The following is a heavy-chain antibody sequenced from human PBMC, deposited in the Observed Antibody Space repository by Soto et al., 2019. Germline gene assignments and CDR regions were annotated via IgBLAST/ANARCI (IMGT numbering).Heavy chain of an antibody. D-gene: IGHD6-6*01. CDR1: GYSFTSYW. CDR3: AGGGSSFYYYYGMDV. J-gene: IGHJ6*02. V-gene: IGHV5-10-1*01. Sequence: PGESLKISCKGSGYSFTSYWISWVRQMPGKGLEWMGRIDSSDSYTNYSPSFQGHVTISADKSISTAYLQWSSLKASDTAMYYCAGGGSSFYYYYGMDVWGQGTTVTVSS. CDR2: IDSSDSYT.